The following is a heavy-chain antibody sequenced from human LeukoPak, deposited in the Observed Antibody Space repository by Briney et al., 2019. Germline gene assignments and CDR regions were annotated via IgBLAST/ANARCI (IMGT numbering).Heavy chain of an antibody. CDR3: AKVNSFWFDY. J-gene: IGHJ4*02. Sequence: GGSLRLSCVASGFTFSDYGIHWVRRAPGRGLEWVAFIRFDGSNKYYPDSVQGRFTISRDNSKNTVCLQMNSLTPEDTAFYYCAKVNSFWFDYWGQGTLVTVSS. CDR1: GFTFSDYG. CDR2: IRFDGSNK. V-gene: IGHV3-30*02. D-gene: IGHD4-23*01.